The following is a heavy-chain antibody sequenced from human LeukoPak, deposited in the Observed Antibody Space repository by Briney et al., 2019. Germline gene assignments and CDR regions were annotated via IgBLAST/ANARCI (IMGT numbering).Heavy chain of an antibody. CDR3: ARGASQVQRFGESTDLNWFDP. Sequence: ASVKVSCKASGYTFTGYYMHWVRQAPGQGLEWMGWINPNSGDTDYAQKFQGRVTMTRDTSISTAYMELNRLRSDDTAVYYCARGASQVQRFGESTDLNWFDPWGQGTLVTVSS. V-gene: IGHV1-2*02. CDR2: INPNSGDT. CDR1: GYTFTGYY. D-gene: IGHD3-10*01. J-gene: IGHJ5*02.